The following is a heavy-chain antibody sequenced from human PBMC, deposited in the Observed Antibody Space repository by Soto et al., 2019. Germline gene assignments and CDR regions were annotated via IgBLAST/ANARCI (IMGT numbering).Heavy chain of an antibody. CDR2: ISADNGDT. CDR1: GYSFDRYG. Sequence: QIQLVQSGGEMKKSGASVKVSCKASGYSFDRYGISWVRQAPGQRPEWMGWISADNGDTRLSQNVQCRLTLTTDTSTNTAYMDLRSLSSDDTAVYYCARDRSYYYETSGYPFDYWGQGTQVTVSS. V-gene: IGHV1-18*01. D-gene: IGHD3-22*01. CDR3: ARDRSYYYETSGYPFDY. J-gene: IGHJ4*02.